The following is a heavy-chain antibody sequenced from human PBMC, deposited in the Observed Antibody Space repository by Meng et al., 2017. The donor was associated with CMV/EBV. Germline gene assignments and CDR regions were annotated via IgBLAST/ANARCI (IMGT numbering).Heavy chain of an antibody. Sequence: GESLKISCAASGFTFSNAWMSWVRQAPGKGLEWVGRIKSKTDGGTTDYAAPVKGRFTISRDDSKNTLYLQMNSLKTEDTAVYYCTTLYYYDGSGLNYWGQGTLVTVSS. CDR2: IKSKTDGGTT. D-gene: IGHD3-22*01. J-gene: IGHJ4*02. V-gene: IGHV3-15*01. CDR1: GFTFSNAW. CDR3: TTLYYYDGSGLNY.